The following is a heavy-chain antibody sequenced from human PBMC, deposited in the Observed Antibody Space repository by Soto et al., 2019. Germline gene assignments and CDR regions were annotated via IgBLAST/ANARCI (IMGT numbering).Heavy chain of an antibody. CDR1: GGSISSYY. J-gene: IGHJ4*02. D-gene: IGHD3-10*01. CDR3: ARRWGEGRVDY. Sequence: SETLSLTCTVSGGSISSYYWSWIRQPPGKGLEWIGYIYYSGSTNYNPSLKSRVTMAVDKSKNQFSLKLSSVTAADTAVYYCARRWGEGRVDYWGQGTLVTVSS. V-gene: IGHV4-59*12. CDR2: IYYSGST.